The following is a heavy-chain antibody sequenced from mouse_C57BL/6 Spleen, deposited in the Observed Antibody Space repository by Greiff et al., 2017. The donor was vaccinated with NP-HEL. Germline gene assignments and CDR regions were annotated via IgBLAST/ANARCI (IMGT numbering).Heavy chain of an antibody. V-gene: IGHV1-53*01. Sequence: QVQLQQSGTELVKPGASVKLSCKASGYTFTSYWMHWVKQRPGQGLEWIGNINPSNGGTNYNEKFKSKATLTVDKSSSTAYMQLSSLTSEDSAVYYCARSSAGTRAMDYWGQGTSVTVSS. CDR1: GYTFTSYW. D-gene: IGHD4-1*01. CDR2: INPSNGGT. CDR3: ARSSAGTRAMDY. J-gene: IGHJ4*01.